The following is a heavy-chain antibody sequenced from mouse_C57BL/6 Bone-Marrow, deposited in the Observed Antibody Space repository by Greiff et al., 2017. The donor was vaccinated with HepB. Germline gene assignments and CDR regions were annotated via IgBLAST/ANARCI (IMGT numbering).Heavy chain of an antibody. CDR1: GFTFSSYA. J-gene: IGHJ4*01. CDR2: ISSGGDYI. D-gene: IGHD2-3*01. CDR3: TRVWLLPDAMDY. Sequence: EVKLVESGEGLVKPGGSLKLSCAASGFTFSSYAMSWVRQTPEKRLEWVAYISSGGDYIYYADTVKGRFTISRDNARNTLYLQMSSLKSEDTAMYYCTRVWLLPDAMDYWGQGTSVTVSS. V-gene: IGHV5-9-1*02.